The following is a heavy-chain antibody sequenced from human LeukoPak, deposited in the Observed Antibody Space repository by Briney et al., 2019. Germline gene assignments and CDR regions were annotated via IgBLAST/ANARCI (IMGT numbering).Heavy chain of an antibody. J-gene: IGHJ5*02. D-gene: IGHD5-12*01. CDR2: XXPTDSYT. CDR3: ARGGRSGYDSNWFDP. Sequence: PGGSLRISCQGSXXXXXXXXXXXVXXXXXXXXXXMXXXXPTDSYTNYSPSFQGHVTISADKSISTVYLQWSSLKASDTAIYYCARGGRSGYDSNWFDPWGQGTLVTVSS. V-gene: IGHV5-10-1*01. CDR1: XXXXXXXX.